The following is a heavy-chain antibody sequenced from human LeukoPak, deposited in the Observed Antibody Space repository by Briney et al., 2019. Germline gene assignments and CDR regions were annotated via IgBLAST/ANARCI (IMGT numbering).Heavy chain of an antibody. Sequence: GGSLRLSCVGSGFTFSRHTMNWVRQAPGKGLEWVSSLSKSSEYVKYVESVKGRFRMSREDARTSVYLQMQDLRAEDTAVYYCARDPVAGMSWYFDLWGRGTQVTVSS. CDR3: ARDPVAGMSWYFDL. J-gene: IGHJ2*01. CDR2: LSKSSEYV. D-gene: IGHD6-19*01. CDR1: GFTFSRHT. V-gene: IGHV3-21*01.